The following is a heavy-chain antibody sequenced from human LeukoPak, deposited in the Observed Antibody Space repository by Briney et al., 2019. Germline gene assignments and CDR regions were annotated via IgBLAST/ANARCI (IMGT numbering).Heavy chain of an antibody. D-gene: IGHD5-24*01. CDR1: GFAFSSSA. V-gene: IGHV3-23*01. Sequence: PGGSLRLSCTASGFAFSSSAMTWVRQTAGKGLEWVSAISGNGENTYYADSVKGRFTISRDNSKNTLYLQMNSLRAEDTAVYYCAKTLQVPWGQGTLVTVSS. CDR3: AKTLQVP. CDR2: ISGNGENT. J-gene: IGHJ5*02.